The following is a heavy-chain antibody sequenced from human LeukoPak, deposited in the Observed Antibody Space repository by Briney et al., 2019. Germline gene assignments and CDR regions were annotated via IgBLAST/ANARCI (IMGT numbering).Heavy chain of an antibody. Sequence: SETLSLTCTVSGGSMSSYYWSWIRQPPGKGLEWIGYIHYSGSTNYNPSLKSRVTISLDTSKNQFSLKMSSVTAADTAVYYCARRDGSSWYFFDYWGQGPLVTVSS. V-gene: IGHV4-59*01. D-gene: IGHD6-13*01. CDR1: GGSMSSYY. CDR3: ARRDGSSWYFFDY. CDR2: IHYSGST. J-gene: IGHJ4*02.